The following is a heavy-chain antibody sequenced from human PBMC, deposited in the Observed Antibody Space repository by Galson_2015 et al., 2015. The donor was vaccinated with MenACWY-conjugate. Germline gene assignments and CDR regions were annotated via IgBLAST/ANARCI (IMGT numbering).Heavy chain of an antibody. V-gene: IGHV1-18*01. D-gene: IGHD2-2*01. J-gene: IGHJ4*02. CDR2: ISSYNGNT. CDR1: GYIFTSYD. CDR3: ARLFSYCSYYSCHDF. Sequence: SVKVSCKASGYIFTSYDISWVRQAPGQGLEWMGWISSYNGNTNYAQKLQGRVTMTTDTSTSTAYIELSSLRSDDKAVYYCARLFSYCSYYSCHDFWGQGTLVTVSS.